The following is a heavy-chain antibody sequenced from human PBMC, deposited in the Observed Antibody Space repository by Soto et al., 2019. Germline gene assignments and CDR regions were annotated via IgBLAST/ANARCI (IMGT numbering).Heavy chain of an antibody. CDR3: ARGGGSPYNNHEFDF. CDR1: GGSISSSSYY. CDR2: IYYSGST. Sequence: SETLSLTCTVSGGSISSSSYYWGWIRQPPGKGLEWIGSIYYSGSTYYNPSLKSRVTISVDTSKNQFSLTLNSVTAADTAVYHCARGGGSPYNNHEFDFWGQGTLVTVSS. D-gene: IGHD1-20*01. J-gene: IGHJ4*02. V-gene: IGHV4-39*07.